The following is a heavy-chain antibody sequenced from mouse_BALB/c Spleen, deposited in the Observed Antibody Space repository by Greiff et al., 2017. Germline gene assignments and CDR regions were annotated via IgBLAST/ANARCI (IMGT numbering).Heavy chain of an antibody. CDR3: ARLEYGNYYFDY. J-gene: IGHJ2*01. CDR1: GDSITSGY. V-gene: IGHV3-8*02. Sequence: EVKLQESGPSLVKPSQTLSLTCSVTGDSITSGYWNWIRKFPGNKLEYMGYISYSGSTYYNPSLKSRISITRDTSKNQYYLQLNSVTTEDTATYYCARLEYGNYYFDYWGQGTTLTVSS. CDR2: ISYSGST. D-gene: IGHD2-10*02.